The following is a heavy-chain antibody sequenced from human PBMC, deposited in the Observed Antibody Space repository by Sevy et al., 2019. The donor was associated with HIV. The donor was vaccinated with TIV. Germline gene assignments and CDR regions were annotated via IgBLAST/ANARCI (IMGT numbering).Heavy chain of an antibody. J-gene: IGHJ6*02. Sequence: GGSLRLSCAASGFTFSTYWMSWFRQAPGKGLEWVANINEDGTEKFYVDSVKGRVTISRDNAKNSLYLQMKSLRAEDSAVYYCARDNATVSRRGLHYYYYCTDVWGQGTTVTVSS. CDR2: INEDGTEK. CDR1: GFTFSTYW. D-gene: IGHD2-2*01. CDR3: ARDNATVSRRGLHYYYYCTDV. V-gene: IGHV3-7*01.